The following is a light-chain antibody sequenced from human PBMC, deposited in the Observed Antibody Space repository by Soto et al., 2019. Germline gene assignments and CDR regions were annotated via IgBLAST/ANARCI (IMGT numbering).Light chain of an antibody. CDR1: QSVSRY. Sequence: EIVLTQSPATLSLSPGERATLSCRASQSVSRYLAWYQQKPGQAPRLLIYDASNRATGIPARFSGSGSGTDFTLTINSLEPEDFAVYYCQQYNNWPPLTFGGGTKVDIK. J-gene: IGKJ4*01. V-gene: IGKV3-11*01. CDR3: QQYNNWPPLT. CDR2: DAS.